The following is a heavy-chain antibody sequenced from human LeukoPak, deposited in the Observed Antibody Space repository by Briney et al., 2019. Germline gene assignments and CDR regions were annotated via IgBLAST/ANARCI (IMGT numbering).Heavy chain of an antibody. J-gene: IGHJ4*02. CDR1: GFTFSSYA. Sequence: PGGSLRLSCAASGFTFSSYAMHWVRQAPGKGLEWVSSISSSSSYIYYADSVKGRFTISRDNAKNSLYLQMNSLRAEDTAVYYCASFSSGLPKYYFDYWGQGTLVTVSS. D-gene: IGHD6-19*01. CDR2: ISSSSSYI. CDR3: ASFSSGLPKYYFDY. V-gene: IGHV3-21*01.